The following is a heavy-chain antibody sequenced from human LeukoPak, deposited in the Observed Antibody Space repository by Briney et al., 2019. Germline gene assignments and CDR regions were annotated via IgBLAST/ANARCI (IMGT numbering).Heavy chain of an antibody. CDR3: AKGRTFDI. V-gene: IGHV3-30*18. J-gene: IGHJ3*02. Sequence: GGSLRLSCAASGFTFSNYGMHWVRQAPGKGLEWVAVISYDGSNKYYADSVKGRFTISRDNSKNTLYLQMNSLRAEDTAVYYCAKGRTFDIWGQGTMVTVSS. CDR1: GFTFSNYG. CDR2: ISYDGSNK.